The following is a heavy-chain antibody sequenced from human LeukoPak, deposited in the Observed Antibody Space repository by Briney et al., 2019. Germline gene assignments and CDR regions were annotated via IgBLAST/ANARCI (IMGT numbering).Heavy chain of an antibody. V-gene: IGHV4-34*01. CDR3: ARAQDYYDIKACFQH. CDR1: GGSFSGYY. D-gene: IGHD3-22*01. J-gene: IGHJ1*01. CDR2: INHSGST. Sequence: PSETLSLTCAVYGGSFSGYYWSWVRQPPGKGLEWIGEINHSGSTNYNPSLKSRVTISVDTSKNQFSLKLSSVTAADTAVYYCARAQDYYDIKACFQHWGQGTLVTVSS.